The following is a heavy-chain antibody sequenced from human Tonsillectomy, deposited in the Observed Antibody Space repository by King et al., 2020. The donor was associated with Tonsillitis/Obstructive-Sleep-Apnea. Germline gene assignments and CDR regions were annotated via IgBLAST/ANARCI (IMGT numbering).Heavy chain of an antibody. Sequence: VQLQESGPGLVKPSETLSLTCTVSGGSISSYSWSWIRQPPGKGLEWIGYIYYSGSTNYNPSLKSRVTISVDTSKNQFSLKLSSVTAADTAVYYCARDMVLEAGGDAFDNWGQGTMVTVSS. V-gene: IGHV4-59*01. CDR3: ARDMVLEAGGDAFDN. D-gene: IGHD2-8*01. CDR1: GGSISSYS. CDR2: IYYSGST. J-gene: IGHJ3*02.